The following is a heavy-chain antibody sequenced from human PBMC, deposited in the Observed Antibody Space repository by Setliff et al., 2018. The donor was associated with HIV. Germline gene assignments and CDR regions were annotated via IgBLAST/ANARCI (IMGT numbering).Heavy chain of an antibody. CDR2: INHSGST. CDR1: GGSFSGYY. Sequence: PSETLSLTCAVYGGSFSGYYWSWIRQPPGKGLDWIGEINHSGSTNYNPSLKSRVSISVDTSKNQFSLKLTSVTAADTAVYYCARGRSYKAFGDYWGQGTLVTSPQ. D-gene: IGHD1-26*01. J-gene: IGHJ4*02. CDR3: ARGRSYKAFGDY. V-gene: IGHV4-34*01.